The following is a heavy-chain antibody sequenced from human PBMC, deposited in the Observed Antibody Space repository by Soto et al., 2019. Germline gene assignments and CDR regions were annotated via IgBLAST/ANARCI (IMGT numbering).Heavy chain of an antibody. CDR1: GFTFSSYA. J-gene: IGHJ4*02. D-gene: IGHD3-22*01. Sequence: PGGSLRLSCAASGFTFSSYAMSWVRQAPGKGLEWVSAISGSGGSTYYADSVKGRFTISRDNSKNTLYLQMNSLRAEDTAVYYFAKDLGGRHYYDSSGCDYWGQGTLVTVSS. V-gene: IGHV3-23*01. CDR2: ISGSGGST. CDR3: AKDLGGRHYYDSSGCDY.